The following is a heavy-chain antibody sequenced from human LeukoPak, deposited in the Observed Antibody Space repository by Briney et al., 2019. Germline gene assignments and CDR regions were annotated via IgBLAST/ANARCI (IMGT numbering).Heavy chain of an antibody. Sequence: GGSLRLSCAASGFTFDDYGMHWVRQAPGKGLEWVALIWFDGSHKYYGDSVKGRFTISRDNSKNTLHLQMNSLRAEDTAVYYCASDLRVGHERYEAFNIWGQGTMVIVSS. CDR3: ASDLRVGHERYEAFNI. J-gene: IGHJ3*02. CDR2: IWFDGSHK. CDR1: GFTFDDYG. V-gene: IGHV3-33*08. D-gene: IGHD3-16*01.